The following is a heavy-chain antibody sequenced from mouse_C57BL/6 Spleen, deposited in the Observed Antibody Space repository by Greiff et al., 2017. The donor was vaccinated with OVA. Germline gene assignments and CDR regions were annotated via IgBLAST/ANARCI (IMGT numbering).Heavy chain of an antibody. CDR1: GYAFSSSW. J-gene: IGHJ3*01. CDR2: IYPGDGDT. D-gene: IGHD2-2*01. V-gene: IGHV1-82*01. CDR3: ARAMVTTKGGFAY. Sequence: VQLQQSGPELVKPGASVKISCKASGYAFSSSWMNWVKQRPGQGLEWIGRIYPGDGDTNYNGKFKGKATLTADKSSSTAYMQLSSLTSGDSAVYFCARAMVTTKGGFAYWGKGTLVTVSA.